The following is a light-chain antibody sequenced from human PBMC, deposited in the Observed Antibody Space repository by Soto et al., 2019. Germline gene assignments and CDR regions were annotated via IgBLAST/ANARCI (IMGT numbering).Light chain of an antibody. CDR1: SSDVGGYNY. Sequence: QSALTQPASVSGSPGQSITISCTGTSSDVGGYNYVSWYQQLPGKAPKLMIYDVSDRPSGVSNRFSGSKSGNTASLTISGLQAEDEADYYCSSYTTSTTRIIFGGGTKVTVL. CDR2: DVS. V-gene: IGLV2-14*01. J-gene: IGLJ2*01. CDR3: SSYTTSTTRII.